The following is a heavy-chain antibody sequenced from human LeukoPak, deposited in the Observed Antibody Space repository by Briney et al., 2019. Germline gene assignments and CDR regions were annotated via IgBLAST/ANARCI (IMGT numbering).Heavy chain of an antibody. D-gene: IGHD6-19*01. Sequence: PSETLSLTCTVSGGSIDTYYWTWIRQPPGKGLEWIGFVYHNGNTSYNPSLKSRVTISVDTSQNQFSLKVNSVTAADTAVYFCVRRVAVTARYYFDFWGQGALVTVSS. V-gene: IGHV4-59*08. CDR1: GGSIDTYY. CDR3: VRRVAVTARYYFDF. CDR2: VYHNGNT. J-gene: IGHJ4*02.